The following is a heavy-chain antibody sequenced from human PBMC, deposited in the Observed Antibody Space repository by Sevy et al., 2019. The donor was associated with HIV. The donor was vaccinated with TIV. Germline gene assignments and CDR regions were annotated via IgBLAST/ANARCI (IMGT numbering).Heavy chain of an antibody. J-gene: IGHJ6*03. CDR2: IYYSGST. CDR1: GGSISSGGYY. V-gene: IGHV4-31*03. D-gene: IGHD3-10*01. Sequence: SETLSLTCTVSGGSISSGGYYWSWIRQHPGKGLEWFGYIYYSGSTYYNPSLKSRVTISVDTSKNQFSLKLSSVTAADTAVYYCARDRGAEGYMDVWGKGTTVTVSS. CDR3: ARDRGAEGYMDV.